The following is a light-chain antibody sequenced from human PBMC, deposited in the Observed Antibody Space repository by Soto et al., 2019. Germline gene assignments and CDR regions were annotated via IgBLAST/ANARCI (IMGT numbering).Light chain of an antibody. CDR2: DAS. J-gene: IGKJ5*01. CDR1: QSISSY. V-gene: IGKV1-33*01. CDR3: QQYDNLPIT. Sequence: DIQMTQSPSSLSASEGDRVTITCRASQSISSYLNWYQQKPGKAPKLLIYDASNLETGVPSRFSGSGSGTDFTFTISSLQPEDIATYYCQQYDNLPITFGQGTRLEIK.